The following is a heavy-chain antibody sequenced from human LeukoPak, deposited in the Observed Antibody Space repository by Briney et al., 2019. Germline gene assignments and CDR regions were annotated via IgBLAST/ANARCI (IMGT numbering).Heavy chain of an antibody. J-gene: IGHJ4*02. CDR1: GGSFSGYY. V-gene: IGHV4-34*01. CDR3: ARAYYYDSSGYYLGLDY. Sequence: SETLSLTCAVYGGSFSGYYWSWIRQPPGKGLEWIGEXNHSGSTNYNPSLKSRVTISVDTSKNQFSLKLSSVTAADTAVYYCARAYYYDSSGYYLGLDYWGQGTLVTVSS. CDR2: XNHSGST. D-gene: IGHD3-22*01.